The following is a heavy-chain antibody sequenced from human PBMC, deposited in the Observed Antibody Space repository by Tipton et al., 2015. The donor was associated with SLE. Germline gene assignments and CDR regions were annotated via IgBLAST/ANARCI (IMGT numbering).Heavy chain of an antibody. D-gene: IGHD6-19*01. V-gene: IGHV4-39*07. CDR2: IFYSENA. Sequence: LRLSCAASGFTFSNYNMNWVRQAPGKGLEWIGSIFYSENAYYNPTLKSRVTISVDASKNQFSLRLTSVTAADTAVYYCARDNSGWSEDSYYYYVDVWGKGTTVTVSS. CDR3: ARDNSGWSEDSYYYYVDV. CDR1: GFTFSNYN. J-gene: IGHJ6*03.